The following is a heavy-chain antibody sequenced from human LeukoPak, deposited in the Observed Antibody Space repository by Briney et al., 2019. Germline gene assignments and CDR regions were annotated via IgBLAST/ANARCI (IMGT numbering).Heavy chain of an antibody. CDR3: ARFHPNWGLDY. Sequence: SETLSLTCTVSGGSISSYYWSWIRQPPGKGLEWIGYIYYSGSTNYNPSLKSRVTISVDTSKNQFSLKLSSVTAADTAVYYCARFHPNWGLDYWGQGILVTVSS. CDR2: IYYSGST. CDR1: GGSISSYY. J-gene: IGHJ4*02. V-gene: IGHV4-59*01. D-gene: IGHD7-27*01.